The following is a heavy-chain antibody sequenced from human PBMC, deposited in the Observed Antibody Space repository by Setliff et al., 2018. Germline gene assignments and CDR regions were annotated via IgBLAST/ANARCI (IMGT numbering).Heavy chain of an antibody. Sequence: SVKVSCKASGGTFSSYAISWVRQAPGQGLEWMGGIIPIFGTANYAQKFQGRVTITADESTSTAYMELSSLRSEDTAVYYCARDSRGLVPAAIEGTYYYYGMDVWGQGTTVTVSS. J-gene: IGHJ6*02. CDR3: ARDSRGLVPAAIEGTYYYYGMDV. D-gene: IGHD2-2*02. CDR2: IIPIFGTA. V-gene: IGHV1-69*13. CDR1: GGTFSSYA.